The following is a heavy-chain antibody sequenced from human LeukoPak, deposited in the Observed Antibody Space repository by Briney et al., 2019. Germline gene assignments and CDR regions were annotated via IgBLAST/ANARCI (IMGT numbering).Heavy chain of an antibody. V-gene: IGHV3-53*01. Sequence: GGSLRLSCAASGFTFSSYAMSWVRQAPGKGLEWVSVIYSGDTTYHADSVKGRFSISRDNSKNTVFLQMNSLRAEDAAVYYCARGGYGEYVQAFDIWGQGTMVTVSS. CDR2: IYSGDTT. D-gene: IGHD4-17*01. CDR3: ARGGYGEYVQAFDI. CDR1: GFTFSSYA. J-gene: IGHJ3*02.